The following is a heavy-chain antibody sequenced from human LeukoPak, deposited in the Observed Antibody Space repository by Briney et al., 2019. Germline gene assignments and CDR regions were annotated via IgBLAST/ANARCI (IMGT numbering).Heavy chain of an antibody. CDR3: ARTADSYYYDSSGYYYH. D-gene: IGHD3-22*01. J-gene: IGHJ5*02. CDR1: GFTFSSYA. CDR2: ISGSGGST. V-gene: IGHV3-23*01. Sequence: GGSLRLSCAASGFTFSSYAMSWVRQAPGKGPEWFSAISGSGGSTYYADSVKGRFTISRDNSKNTLYLQMNSLRAEDTAVYYCARTADSYYYDSSGYYYHWGQGTLVTVSS.